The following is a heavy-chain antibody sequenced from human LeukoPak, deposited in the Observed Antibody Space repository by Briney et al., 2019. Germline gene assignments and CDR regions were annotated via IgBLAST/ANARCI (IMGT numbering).Heavy chain of an antibody. V-gene: IGHV4-38-2*01. CDR1: GSSISSGYY. Sequence: PSETLSLTCAVSGSSISSGYYWGWIRQPPGKGLEWIGSIYHSGSTYYNPSLKSRVTISVDTSKNQFSLKLSSVTAADTAVYYCASLVGYCSSTSCSKNFDYWGQGTLVTVSS. D-gene: IGHD2-2*01. CDR3: ASLVGYCSSTSCSKNFDY. J-gene: IGHJ4*02. CDR2: IYHSGST.